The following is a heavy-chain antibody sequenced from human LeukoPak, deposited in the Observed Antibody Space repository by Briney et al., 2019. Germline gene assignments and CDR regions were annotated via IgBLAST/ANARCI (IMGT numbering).Heavy chain of an antibody. J-gene: IGHJ4*02. CDR2: ISTASTTI. V-gene: IGHV3-48*01. Sequence: GSLRLSCTTSGFTFSTYNMNWVRQAPGKGPEWVSFISTASTTIYYADSVKGRFTISRDNAKNSLYLQMNSLRVEDTAVYYCAREGYSGYNSHWGQGTLVTVSS. D-gene: IGHD5-12*01. CDR3: AREGYSGYNSH. CDR1: GFTFSTYN.